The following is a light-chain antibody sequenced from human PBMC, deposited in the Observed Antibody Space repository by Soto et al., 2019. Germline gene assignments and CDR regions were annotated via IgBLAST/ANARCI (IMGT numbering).Light chain of an antibody. CDR2: DVF. CDR1: SSDIGAYDY. CDR3: CSFTGSSFV. Sequence: QSALTQPRSVSGSPGQSVTISCAGTSSDIGAYDYVSWYQQHPDKVPKLLVYDVFMLPSGVPDRFSGSKSGNTASLTISGLQAEDDADYYGCSFTGSSFVFGTGTKLTVL. J-gene: IGLJ1*01. V-gene: IGLV2-11*01.